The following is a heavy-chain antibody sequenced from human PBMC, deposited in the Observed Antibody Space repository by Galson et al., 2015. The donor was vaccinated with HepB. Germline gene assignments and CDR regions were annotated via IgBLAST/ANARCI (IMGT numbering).Heavy chain of an antibody. CDR1: GVTFSSFT. CDR3: ARENDYFFDY. D-gene: IGHD1-1*01. CDR2: ISSRTGTL. Sequence: LRLYCAASGVTFSSFTMNWVGQAPGRGRVGVSYISSRTGTLYYVDSGKGGFTISRDIAKNSLYLQMNSLRVEDTAVYYCARENDYFFDYWGQGILVTVSS. V-gene: IGHV3-48*01. J-gene: IGHJ4*02.